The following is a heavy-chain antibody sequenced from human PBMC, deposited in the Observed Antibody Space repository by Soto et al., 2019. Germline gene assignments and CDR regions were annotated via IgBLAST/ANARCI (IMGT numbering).Heavy chain of an antibody. V-gene: IGHV4-59*11. Sequence: SETLSLTCTVSGGSISSHYWSWIRQPPGKGLEWIGYIYYSGSTNYNPSLKSRVTISVDTSKNQFSLKLSSVTAADTAVYYCARVPYCSSTSCYPYFDYWGQGTLVTVSS. CDR3: ARVPYCSSTSCYPYFDY. CDR1: GGSISSHY. D-gene: IGHD2-2*01. CDR2: IYYSGST. J-gene: IGHJ4*02.